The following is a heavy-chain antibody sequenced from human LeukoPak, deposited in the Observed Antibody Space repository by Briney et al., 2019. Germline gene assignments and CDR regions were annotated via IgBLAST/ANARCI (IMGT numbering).Heavy chain of an antibody. V-gene: IGHV4-59*08. CDR3: ARLVGCSGGSCYGDETMFDP. CDR2: IYYSGST. Sequence: SETLSLTCTVSGGSISSYYWSWIRQPPGKGLEWIGYIYYSGSTNYNTSLKSRVTISVDTSKNQFSLKLSSVTAADTAVYYCARLVGCSGGSCYGDETMFDPWGQGTLVTVSS. D-gene: IGHD2-15*01. CDR1: GGSISSYY. J-gene: IGHJ5*02.